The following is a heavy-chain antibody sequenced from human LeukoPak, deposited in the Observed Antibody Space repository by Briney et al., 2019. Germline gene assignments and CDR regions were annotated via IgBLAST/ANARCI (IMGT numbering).Heavy chain of an antibody. Sequence: GGSLRLSCAASGFTFSNYAIHWVRQAPGKGLERVSSISSSSSYIYYADSVKGRFTISRDNAKNSLYLQMNSLRAEDTAVYYCARDAGSSGSDYSDYYYGMDVWGQGTTVTVSS. J-gene: IGHJ6*02. D-gene: IGHD5-12*01. V-gene: IGHV3-21*01. CDR3: ARDAGSSGSDYSDYYYGMDV. CDR1: GFTFSNYA. CDR2: ISSSSSYI.